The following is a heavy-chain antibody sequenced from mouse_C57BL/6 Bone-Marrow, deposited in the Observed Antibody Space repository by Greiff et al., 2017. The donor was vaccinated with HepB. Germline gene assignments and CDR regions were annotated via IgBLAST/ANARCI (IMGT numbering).Heavy chain of an antibody. J-gene: IGHJ3*01. CDR2: IRNKANGYTA. Sequence: EVQGVESGGGLVQPGGSLSLSCAASGFTFTDYYMSWVRQPPGKALEWLGFIRNKANGYTAESSASVKGWFTISRDNSQSILYLQMKALRAEDSATYYCARSNWDLFAYWGQGTLVTVSA. CDR1: GFTFTDYY. CDR3: ARSNWDLFAY. D-gene: IGHD4-1*02. V-gene: IGHV7-3*01.